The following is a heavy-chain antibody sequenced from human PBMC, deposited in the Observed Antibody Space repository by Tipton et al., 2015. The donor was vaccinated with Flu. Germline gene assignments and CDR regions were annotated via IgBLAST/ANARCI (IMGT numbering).Heavy chain of an antibody. CDR2: IYTSGST. V-gene: IGHV4-4*07. CDR3: AGHIVGAEGGYYYMDV. CDR1: GGSISSYY. Sequence: LRLSCTVSGGSISSYYWSWIRQPAGKGLEWIGRIYTSGSTNYNPSLKSRVTMSVDTSKNQFSLKLSSVTAADTAVYYCAGHIVGAEGGYYYMDVWGKGTTVTVSS. J-gene: IGHJ6*03. D-gene: IGHD1-26*01.